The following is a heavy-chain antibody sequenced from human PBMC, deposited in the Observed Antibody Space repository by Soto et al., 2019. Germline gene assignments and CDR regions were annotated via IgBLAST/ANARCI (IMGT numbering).Heavy chain of an antibody. V-gene: IGHV3-30*09. D-gene: IGHD6-19*01. J-gene: IGHJ4*02. CDR2: ISYDGSNK. CDR3: ARTTAVAGTPEFDY. CDR1: GFTFSSFS. Sequence: QVQLVESGGGVVQPGRSLRLSCAASGFTFSSFSLHWVRQAPGKGLEWLALISYDGSNKYNADSVKGRFAISRDNSKNTLYFQVNSLRPEDTAVYYCARTTAVAGTPEFDYWGQGTLVTVSS.